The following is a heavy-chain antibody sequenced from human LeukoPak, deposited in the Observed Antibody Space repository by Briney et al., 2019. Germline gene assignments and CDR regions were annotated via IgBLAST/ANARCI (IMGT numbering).Heavy chain of an antibody. CDR2: IGRSGGTT. J-gene: IGHJ4*02. CDR3: AKILDAAGTNY. CDR1: GLTFSNYG. V-gene: IGHV3-23*01. Sequence: GGSLRLSCAASGLTFSNYGMTWVRQAPGKGLEWVSSIGRSGGTTYYADSVKGRFTISRDNSNNKLYLQMNSLRAEDTAVYYCAKILDAAGTNYWGQGTLVTVSS. D-gene: IGHD6-13*01.